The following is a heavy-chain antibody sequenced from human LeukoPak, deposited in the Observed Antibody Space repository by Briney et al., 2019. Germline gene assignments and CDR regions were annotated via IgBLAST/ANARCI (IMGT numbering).Heavy chain of an antibody. J-gene: IGHJ3*02. Sequence: SETLSLTCTVSGCSITGYYWSWIRQPPGKGLEWIGYIYYSGSTNYNPSLKSRVTISVDTSKNQFSLKLSSVTAADTAVYYCARQYEVAVAVGAFDIWGQGTMVTVSS. CDR3: ARQYEVAVAVGAFDI. V-gene: IGHV4-59*08. CDR2: IYYSGST. CDR1: GCSITGYY. D-gene: IGHD6-19*01.